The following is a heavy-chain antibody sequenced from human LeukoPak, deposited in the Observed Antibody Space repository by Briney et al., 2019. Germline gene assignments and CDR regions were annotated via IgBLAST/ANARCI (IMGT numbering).Heavy chain of an antibody. J-gene: IGHJ4*02. CDR2: ISAYNGNT. CDR1: GYTFTSYG. D-gene: IGHD6-19*01. Sequence: ASVKVSCKASGYTFTSYGISGVRQAPGQGLEWMGWISAYNGNTNYAQKLQGRVTMTTDTSTSTAYMELRSVRSDDTAVYYCARVWGQWLVRDYFDYWGQGTLVTVSS. CDR3: ARVWGQWLVRDYFDY. V-gene: IGHV1-18*01.